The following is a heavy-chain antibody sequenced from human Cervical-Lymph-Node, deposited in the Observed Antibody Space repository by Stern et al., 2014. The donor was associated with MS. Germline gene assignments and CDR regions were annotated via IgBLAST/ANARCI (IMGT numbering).Heavy chain of an antibody. CDR2: IHPDDSDT. CDR1: GYTFSTYW. V-gene: IGHV5-51*01. D-gene: IGHD2-2*01. J-gene: IGHJ6*02. Sequence: EVQLVESGAEVKKPGESVAISCKGSGYTFSTYWIGWVRQRPGKGLALEGIIHPDDSDTRYSPSFQGHVTISADKSINTAYLQWSRLKASDTAMYYCARVGIPAVSGMDVWGQGTTVFVSS. CDR3: ARVGIPAVSGMDV.